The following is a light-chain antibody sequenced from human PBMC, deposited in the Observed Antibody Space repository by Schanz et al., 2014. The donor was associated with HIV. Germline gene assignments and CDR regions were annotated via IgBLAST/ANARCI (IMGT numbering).Light chain of an antibody. CDR1: QSITNTY. V-gene: IGKV3-20*01. J-gene: IGKJ1*01. CDR2: DAS. CDR3: QQYDIPPWT. Sequence: EIVLTQSPGTLSLSPGERATLSCRASQSITNTYLAWYQQKPGQAPRLLMYDASSRAAGVPDRFSGSGSGTDFTLTISRLEPEDFAVYFCQQYDIPPWTFGQGTKVEVK.